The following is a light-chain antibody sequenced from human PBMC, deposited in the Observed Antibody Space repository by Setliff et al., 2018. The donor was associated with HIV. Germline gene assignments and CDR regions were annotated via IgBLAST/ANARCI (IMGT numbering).Light chain of an antibody. Sequence: QSALTQPXSVSGSPGQSITISCTGTSSDGGGYNYVSWYQQHPGKAPKLMIYDVSQRPSGVSDRFSGSKSGITASLTIYGLQPEDESDYYCSSYTARSTLVFXGGTKVTGL. J-gene: IGLJ3*02. CDR1: SSDGGGYNY. CDR3: SSYTARSTLV. CDR2: DVS. V-gene: IGLV2-14*03.